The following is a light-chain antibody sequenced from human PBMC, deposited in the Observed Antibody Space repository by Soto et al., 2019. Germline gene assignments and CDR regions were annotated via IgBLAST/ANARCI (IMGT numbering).Light chain of an antibody. V-gene: IGKV3-15*01. Sequence: EIVLTQCPATLSVSPGERATLSCRASQSANNNLAWYQQKARQAPRLLIYGASTRAPGVPARFSGSGFGTEFALAISRLKSEDSAAYHCHQYHHWYTFGPGTKLEIK. CDR1: QSANNN. CDR3: HQYHHWYT. CDR2: GAS. J-gene: IGKJ2*01.